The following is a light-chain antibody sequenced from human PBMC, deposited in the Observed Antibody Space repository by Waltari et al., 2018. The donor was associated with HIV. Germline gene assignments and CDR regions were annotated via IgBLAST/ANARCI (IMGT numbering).Light chain of an antibody. V-gene: IGLV2-8*01. Sequence: QSALTQPPSASGSPGQSVTLPCTGTTSDIGTYDYVSWYQQHPGKAPKPVISEVTKRPSGVSDRFSGSKSGNTAFLTVSGLQAEDEADYYCSSFANRDGFYVLFGGGTRLTVL. CDR1: TSDIGTYDY. CDR2: EVT. CDR3: SSFANRDGFYVL. J-gene: IGLJ2*01.